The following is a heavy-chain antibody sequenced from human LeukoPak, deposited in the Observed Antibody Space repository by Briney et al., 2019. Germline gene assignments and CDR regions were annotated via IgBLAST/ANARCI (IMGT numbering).Heavy chain of an antibody. D-gene: IGHD6-13*01. Sequence: SETLSLTCTVSGGSISSSSYYWGWIRQPPGTGLEWIGSIYYSGSTYYNPSLKSRVTISVDTSKNQFSLKLSSVTAADAAVYYCAREVAAAPNWFDPWGQGTLVTVSS. CDR3: AREVAAAPNWFDP. CDR1: GGSISSSSYY. J-gene: IGHJ5*02. V-gene: IGHV4-39*07. CDR2: IYYSGST.